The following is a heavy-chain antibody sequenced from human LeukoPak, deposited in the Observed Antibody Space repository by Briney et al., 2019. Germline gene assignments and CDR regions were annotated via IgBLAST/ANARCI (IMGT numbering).Heavy chain of an antibody. Sequence: GASVKVSCKASGYTFTSHYIHWVRQAPGQGLEWMGIINPSGGSTSYAQNFKGRLTMTRDTSTSTVYMELSSLRSEDTAVYYCARDPILVATDDAFDAWGQGTRVTVSS. CDR1: GYTFTSHY. D-gene: IGHD5-12*01. CDR3: ARDPILVATDDAFDA. J-gene: IGHJ3*01. CDR2: INPSGGST. V-gene: IGHV1-46*01.